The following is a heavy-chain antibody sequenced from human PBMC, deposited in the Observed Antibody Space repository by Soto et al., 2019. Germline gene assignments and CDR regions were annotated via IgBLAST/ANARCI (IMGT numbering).Heavy chain of an antibody. Sequence: PGGSLRLSCAASGFTFSSYGMHWVRQAPGKGLEWVAVIWYDGSNKYYADSVKGRFTISRDNSKNTLYLQMNSLRAEDTAVYYCAREQGPPVLPHEYFDYWGQGTLVTVSS. D-gene: IGHD2-15*01. CDR3: AREQGPPVLPHEYFDY. CDR2: IWYDGSNK. CDR1: GFTFSSYG. J-gene: IGHJ4*02. V-gene: IGHV3-33*01.